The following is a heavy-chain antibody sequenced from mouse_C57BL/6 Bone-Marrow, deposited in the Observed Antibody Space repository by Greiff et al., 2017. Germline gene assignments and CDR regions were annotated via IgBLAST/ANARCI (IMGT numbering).Heavy chain of an antibody. Sequence: EVKLVESGGGLVKPGGSLKLSCAASGFTFSSYAMSWVRQTPEKRLEWVATISDGGSYTYYPDNVKGRFTISRDNAKNNLYLQMSHLKSEDTSMYYGAREADSSGYWVDYWGQGTTLTVSS. V-gene: IGHV5-4*01. D-gene: IGHD3-2*02. CDR1: GFTFSSYA. CDR2: ISDGGSYT. CDR3: AREADSSGYWVDY. J-gene: IGHJ2*01.